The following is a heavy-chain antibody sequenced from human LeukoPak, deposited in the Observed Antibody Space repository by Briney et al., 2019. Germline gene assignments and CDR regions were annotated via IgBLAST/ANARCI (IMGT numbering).Heavy chain of an antibody. Sequence: SETLSLTCTVSGGSISSSSYSWGWIRQPPGKGLEWIGSIYYSGSTYYNPSLKSRVTISVDTSKNQFSLKLSSVTAADTAVYYCARDQYSGHWYYALDIWGRGTMVTVSS. CDR2: IYYSGST. CDR3: ARDQYSGHWYYALDI. CDR1: GGSISSSSYS. V-gene: IGHV4-39*02. J-gene: IGHJ3*02. D-gene: IGHD6-19*01.